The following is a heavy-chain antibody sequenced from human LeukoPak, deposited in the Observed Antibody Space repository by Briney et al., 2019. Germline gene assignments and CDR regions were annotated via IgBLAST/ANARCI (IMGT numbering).Heavy chain of an antibody. CDR3: ARLEWGSAGSGSFDH. Sequence: SETLSLTCTFSGASISSTSHHWGWSRQPPGKGLEWIGAIYYNGYTYYNPSLRSRVTISVITSKNQFSLKLSSVTAADTAVYYCARLEWGSAGSGSFDHWGHGTLVTVSS. J-gene: IGHJ4*01. V-gene: IGHV4-39*01. CDR1: GASISSTSHH. D-gene: IGHD6-25*01. CDR2: IYYNGYT.